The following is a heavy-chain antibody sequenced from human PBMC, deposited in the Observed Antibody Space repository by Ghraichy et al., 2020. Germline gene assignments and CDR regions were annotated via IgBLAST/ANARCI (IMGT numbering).Heavy chain of an antibody. CDR3: ARVKGGIVVVPAAMDYYYGMDV. CDR2: ISSSSSYI. CDR1: GFTFSSYS. Sequence: GSLRLSCAASGFTFSSYSMNWVRQAPGKGLEWVSSISSSSSYIYYADSVKGRFTISRDNAKNSLYLQMNSLRAEDTAVYYCARVKGGIVVVPAAMDYYYGMDVWGQGTTVTVSS. J-gene: IGHJ6*02. V-gene: IGHV3-21*01. D-gene: IGHD2-2*01.